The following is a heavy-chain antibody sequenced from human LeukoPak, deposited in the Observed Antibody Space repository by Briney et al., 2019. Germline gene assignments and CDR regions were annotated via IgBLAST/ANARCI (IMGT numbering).Heavy chain of an antibody. D-gene: IGHD3-10*01. V-gene: IGHV3-30*03. CDR2: ISYDGSNK. Sequence: GGSLRLSCAASGFTFSSYGMHWVRQAPGEGLEWMAVISYDGSNKYYSDSVKGRFTISRDNSKNTLYLQMNSLRAEDTAVYYCATLWFGELPDYWGQGTLVTVSS. CDR1: GFTFSSYG. CDR3: ATLWFGELPDY. J-gene: IGHJ4*02.